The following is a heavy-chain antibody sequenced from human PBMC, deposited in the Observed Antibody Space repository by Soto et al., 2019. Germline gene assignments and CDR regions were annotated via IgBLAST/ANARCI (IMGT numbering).Heavy chain of an antibody. V-gene: IGHV3-7*05. CDR3: ARESHDSAPYGMDV. J-gene: IGHJ6*02. CDR1: GFNFRNHW. Sequence: GGSLRLSSTASGFNFRNHWMSWVRQAPGKGLEWVANINQDGSVKCYVDSVKGRFTISRDNAKYSLFLQLSSLRAEDTALYYCARESHDSAPYGMDVWGQGTTVTVSS. CDR2: INQDGSVK. D-gene: IGHD3-22*01.